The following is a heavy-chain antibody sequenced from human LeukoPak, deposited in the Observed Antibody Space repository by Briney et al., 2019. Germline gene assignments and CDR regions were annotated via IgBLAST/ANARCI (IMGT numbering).Heavy chain of an antibody. J-gene: IGHJ5*02. Sequence: ADTLSLTCTVSGDSISSLYWSWIRQPPGKGLEWIGSIYYSGSTTYNPSLQSRVAISLDASKNQFSLRLSSVTAADTAVYYCARWRYSTSSAWFDTWGQGTLVTVSS. CDR1: GDSISSLY. V-gene: IGHV4-59*08. CDR2: IYYSGST. D-gene: IGHD6-6*01. CDR3: ARWRYSTSSAWFDT.